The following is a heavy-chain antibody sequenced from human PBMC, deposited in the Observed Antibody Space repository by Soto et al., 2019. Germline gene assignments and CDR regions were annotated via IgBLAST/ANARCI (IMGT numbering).Heavy chain of an antibody. CDR3: ARDEKGTYYDFWSGVHDWYFDL. J-gene: IGHJ2*01. Sequence: EVQLVESGGGLVKPGGSLRLSCAASGFTFSSYSMNWVRQAPGKGLEWVSSISSSSSYIYYADSVKGRFTISRDNAKNSLYLQRNSLRAEDTAVYYCARDEKGTYYDFWSGVHDWYFDLWGRGTLVTVSS. V-gene: IGHV3-21*01. CDR1: GFTFSSYS. CDR2: ISSSSSYI. D-gene: IGHD3-3*01.